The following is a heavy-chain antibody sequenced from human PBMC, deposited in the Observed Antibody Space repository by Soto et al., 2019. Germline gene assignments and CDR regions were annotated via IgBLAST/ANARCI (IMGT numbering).Heavy chain of an antibody. CDR3: ARERITFFGLVKLSYVMDV. CDR2: INHSGST. J-gene: IGHJ6*02. CDR1: GGSFSGYY. D-gene: IGHD3-3*01. Sequence: SETLSLTCAVYGGSFSGYYWSWIRQPPGKGLEWIGEINHSGSTNYNPSLKSRVTISVDTSKNQFSLKLSSVTAADTAVYYCARERITFFGLVKLSYVMDVWGQGTSDTVS. V-gene: IGHV4-34*01.